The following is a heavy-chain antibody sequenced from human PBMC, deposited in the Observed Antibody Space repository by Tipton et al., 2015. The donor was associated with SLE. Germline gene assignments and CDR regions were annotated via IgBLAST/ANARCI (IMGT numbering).Heavy chain of an antibody. D-gene: IGHD3-22*01. J-gene: IGHJ4*02. CDR3: TREGNYYDSSGLFDY. CDR2: IKQDGSET. V-gene: IGHV3-7*01. CDR1: GFTFSSRW. Sequence: SLRLSCAVSGFTFSSRWMAWVRRTPGKGLEWVGNIKQDGSETNYLDSLRGRFTISRDNARDSLYLQMNSLRAEDTVVYYCTREGNYYDSSGLFDYWGQGSLVTVSS.